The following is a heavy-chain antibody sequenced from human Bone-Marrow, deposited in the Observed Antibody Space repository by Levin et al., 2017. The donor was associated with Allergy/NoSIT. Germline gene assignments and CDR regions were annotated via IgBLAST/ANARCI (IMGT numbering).Heavy chain of an antibody. CDR3: ARENTVTTGAFDY. V-gene: IGHV3-33*01. Sequence: PGGSLRLSCAASGFTFSSYGMHWVRQAPGKGLEWVAVIWYDGSNKYYADSVKGRFTISRDNSKNTLYLQMNSLRAEDTAVYYCARENTVTTGAFDYWGQGTLVTVSS. CDR2: IWYDGSNK. D-gene: IGHD4-17*01. J-gene: IGHJ4*02. CDR1: GFTFSSYG.